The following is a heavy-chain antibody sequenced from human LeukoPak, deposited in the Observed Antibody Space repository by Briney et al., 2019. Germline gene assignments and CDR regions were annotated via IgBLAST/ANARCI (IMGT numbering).Heavy chain of an antibody. Sequence: GGSLRLSCAASGFTFSSYAMSWVRQAPGKGLEWVSGISGKGDSTYYADSVKGRFTIFRDNSKNTLFLQMNSLRAEDTAVYYCAKEGVYGDYVGYWGQGTLVTVSS. D-gene: IGHD4/OR15-4a*01. V-gene: IGHV3-23*01. CDR3: AKEGVYGDYVGY. CDR2: ISGKGDST. J-gene: IGHJ4*02. CDR1: GFTFSSYA.